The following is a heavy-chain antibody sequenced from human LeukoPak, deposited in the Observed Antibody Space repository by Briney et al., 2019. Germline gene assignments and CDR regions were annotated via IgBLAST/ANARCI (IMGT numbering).Heavy chain of an antibody. CDR3: ARVYVEPDEGVAATHLEYHWFDP. J-gene: IGHJ5*02. D-gene: IGHD2-15*01. Sequence: GASVKVSCKVSGYTLTELSMHWVRQAPGKGLEWMGGFDPEDGETIYAQKFQGRVTMPEDTSTDTAYMELSSLRSEDTAVYYCARVYVEPDEGVAATHLEYHWFDPWGQGTLVTVSS. CDR1: GYTLTELS. V-gene: IGHV1-24*01. CDR2: FDPEDGET.